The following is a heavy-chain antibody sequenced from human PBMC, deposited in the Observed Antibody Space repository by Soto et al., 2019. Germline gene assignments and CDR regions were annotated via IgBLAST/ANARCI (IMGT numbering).Heavy chain of an antibody. CDR2: IYYSGST. CDR3: AREPKTTVTTRPEDY. Sequence: SETLSLTCTVSGGSISSYYWSWIRQPPGKGLEWIGYIYYSGSTNYNPSLKSRVTISVDTSKNQFSLKLSSVTAADTAVYYCAREPKTTVTTRPEDYWGQGTLVTVSS. CDR1: GGSISSYY. J-gene: IGHJ4*02. V-gene: IGHV4-59*08. D-gene: IGHD4-17*01.